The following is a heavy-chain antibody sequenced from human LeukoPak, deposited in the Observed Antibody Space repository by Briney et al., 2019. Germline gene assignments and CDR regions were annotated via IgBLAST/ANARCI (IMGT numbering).Heavy chain of an antibody. CDR3: AKESSSYTWDFQH. J-gene: IGHJ1*01. D-gene: IGHD3-22*01. CDR2: IKQDGSEK. Sequence: GGSLRLSCAASGFTFSSYAMSWVRQAPGKGLEWVATIKQDGSEKYYVDSVKGRFTISRDNAKNSLYLQMNSLRAEDAAVYYCAKESSSYTWDFQHWGQGTLVTVSS. CDR1: GFTFSSYA. V-gene: IGHV3-7*04.